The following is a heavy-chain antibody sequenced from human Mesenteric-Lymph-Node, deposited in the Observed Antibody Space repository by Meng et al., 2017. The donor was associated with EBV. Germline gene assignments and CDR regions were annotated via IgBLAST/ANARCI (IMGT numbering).Heavy chain of an antibody. J-gene: IGHJ4*02. D-gene: IGHD2-2*03. CDR1: GYTFTDLS. V-gene: IGHV1-24*01. Sequence: QVQLVQSGAEVKKPGASVKVSCKVSGYTFTDLSIHWVRQAPGKGLEWMGRFDPEDGEAIYAQNFQGRVTLTEDAAADTAYMELASLNSEDTAFYYCSTGGGWLEIVPYWGQGTLVTVSA. CDR2: FDPEDGEA. CDR3: STGGGWLEIVPY.